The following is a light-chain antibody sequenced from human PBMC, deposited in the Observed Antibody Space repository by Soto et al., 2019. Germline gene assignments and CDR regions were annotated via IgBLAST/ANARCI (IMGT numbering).Light chain of an antibody. CDR2: SNN. CDR1: SSNIGSNT. CDR3: ASYRSANTLVV. Sequence: QSVLTQPPSASGTPGQRVTISCSGSSSNIGSNTVNWYQQLPGTAPKLLIYSNNQRPSGVPDRFSGSKSGMTASLTISGLQPEDEADYFCASYRSANTLVVFGTGTKVTVL. V-gene: IGLV1-44*01. J-gene: IGLJ1*01.